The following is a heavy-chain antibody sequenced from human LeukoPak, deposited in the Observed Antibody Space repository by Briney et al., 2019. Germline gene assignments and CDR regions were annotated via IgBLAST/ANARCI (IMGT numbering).Heavy chain of an antibody. Sequence: ASVKVSCKTSGYSFTSYYLHWVRQAPGHGLEWMGVINPGGGSATYTQKFQGRVTMTRDTSTSTVYMDLSSLRSEDTAVYYCARDPFAYSTSSYFHHWGQGTLVTVSS. CDR3: ARDPFAYSTSSYFHH. J-gene: IGHJ1*01. D-gene: IGHD6-6*01. CDR1: GYSFTSYY. CDR2: INPGGGSA. V-gene: IGHV1-46*01.